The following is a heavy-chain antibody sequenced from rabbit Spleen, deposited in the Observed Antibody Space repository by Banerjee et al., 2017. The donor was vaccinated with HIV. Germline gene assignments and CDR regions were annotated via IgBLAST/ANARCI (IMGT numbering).Heavy chain of an antibody. CDR3: ARYGHGYDL. V-gene: IGHV1S45*01. CDR1: GFSFNSGYW. Sequence: QEQLEESGGDLVKPGASLTLTCTASGFSFNSGYWPCWVRQAPGKGLEWIGCINSVSGSAYYASWVNGRFTISKTSSTTVFLQMTSLTAADTATYFCARYGHGYDLWGPGTLVTVS. CDR2: INSVSGSA. J-gene: IGHJ6*01. D-gene: IGHD6-1*01.